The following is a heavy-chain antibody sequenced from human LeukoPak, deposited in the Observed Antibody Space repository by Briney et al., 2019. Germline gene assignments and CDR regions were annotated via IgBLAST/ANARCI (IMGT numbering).Heavy chain of an antibody. CDR2: ISGTGGNT. D-gene: IGHD1/OR15-1a*01. Sequence: GGSLRLSCAVSGFSFSNYAMSWVRQFPGKGLEWVSGISGTGGNTYYADSVKGRYTISRDNSKNMLYLQMNTLTAEDTAIYFCAKDFEFKWQQPSDHWGQGTPVTVSS. J-gene: IGHJ4*02. CDR1: GFSFSNYA. V-gene: IGHV3-23*01. CDR3: AKDFEFKWQQPSDH.